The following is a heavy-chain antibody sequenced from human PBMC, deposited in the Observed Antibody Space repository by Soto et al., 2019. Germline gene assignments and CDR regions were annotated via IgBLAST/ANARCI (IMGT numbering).Heavy chain of an antibody. J-gene: IGHJ4*02. CDR2: INPSGGST. CDR3: AREADDSSGYYRPVPSGY. Sequence: GASVKVSCKASGYAFTSYGVTWVRQAPGQGLEWMGIINPSGGSTSYAQKFQGRVTMTRDTSTSTVYMELSSLRSEDTAVYYCAREADDSSGYYRPVPSGYWGQGTLVTVSS. D-gene: IGHD3-22*01. CDR1: GYAFTSYG. V-gene: IGHV1-46*01.